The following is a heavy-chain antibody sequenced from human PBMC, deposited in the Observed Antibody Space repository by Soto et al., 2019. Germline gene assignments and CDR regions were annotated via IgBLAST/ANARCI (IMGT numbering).Heavy chain of an antibody. CDR3: ASHWEQTKRYYYYGMDV. J-gene: IGHJ6*02. CDR2: IIPIFGTA. V-gene: IGHV1-69*12. D-gene: IGHD1-26*01. Sequence: HVQLVQSGAEVKKRGSSVKVSCKASGGTFSSYAISWVRQAPGQGLEWMGGIIPIFGTADYAQNFQGRVTSTADEATSTVYTELSSRTSEDTAVYDCASHWEQTKRYYYYGMDVWGQGTTVTVSS. CDR1: GGTFSSYA.